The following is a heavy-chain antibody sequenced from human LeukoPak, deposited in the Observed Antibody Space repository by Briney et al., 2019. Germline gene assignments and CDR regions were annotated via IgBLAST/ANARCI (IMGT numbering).Heavy chain of an antibody. CDR3: ARDQSPGYINN. CDR1: GFTFNSYG. V-gene: IGHV3-33*01. CDR2: IWYDGSNK. D-gene: IGHD3-16*02. J-gene: IGHJ4*02. Sequence: GGSLRLSCAASGFTFNSYGMHWVRQAPGKGVEWVAVIWYDGSNKYYADSVKGRFTISRDNSKNTLYLQMNSLRVEDTAVYYCARDQSPGYINNCGQGTLVTVSS.